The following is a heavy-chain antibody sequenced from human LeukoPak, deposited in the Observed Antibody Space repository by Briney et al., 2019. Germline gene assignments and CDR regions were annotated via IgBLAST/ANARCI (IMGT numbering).Heavy chain of an antibody. D-gene: IGHD3-10*01. J-gene: IGHJ4*02. CDR1: GYTFTGYY. Sequence: GASVKVSCKATGYTFTGYYMHWVRQDPGQGLEWMGWINPNSGGTNYAQKFQGRVTMTRDTSISTAYMELSRLRSDDTAVYYCARSHMAYGSGSYPRYFDYWGQGTPVTVSS. CDR3: ARSHMAYGSGSYPRYFDY. CDR2: INPNSGGT. V-gene: IGHV1-2*02.